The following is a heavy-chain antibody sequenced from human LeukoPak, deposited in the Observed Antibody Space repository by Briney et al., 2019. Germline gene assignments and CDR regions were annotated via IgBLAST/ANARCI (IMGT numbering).Heavy chain of an antibody. CDR2: IYYSGST. CDR3: AREAGLRWFWSGRDYYYYMDV. V-gene: IGHV4-30-4*08. Sequence: SQTLSLTCTVSGGSISSGDYYWSWIRQPPGKGLEWIGYIYYSGSTYYNPSLKGRVTISVDTSKNQFSLKLSSVTAADTAVYYCAREAGLRWFWSGRDYYYYMDVWGKGTTVTVSS. CDR1: GGSISSGDYY. D-gene: IGHD3-3*01. J-gene: IGHJ6*03.